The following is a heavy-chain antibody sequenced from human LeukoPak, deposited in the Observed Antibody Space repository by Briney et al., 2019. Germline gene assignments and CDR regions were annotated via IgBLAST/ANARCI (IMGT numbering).Heavy chain of an antibody. D-gene: IGHD3-22*01. J-gene: IGHJ1*01. V-gene: IGHV3-53*01. CDR3: AKRDYYDSSGFSPLFQH. Sequence: GRSLRLSCAASGFTVSSNYMSWVRQAPGKGLEWVSVIYSGGSTYYADSVKGRFTISRDNSQNTLYLQLNSLRAEDTAVYYCAKRDYYDSSGFSPLFQHWGQGTLVTVSS. CDR1: GFTVSSNY. CDR2: IYSGGST.